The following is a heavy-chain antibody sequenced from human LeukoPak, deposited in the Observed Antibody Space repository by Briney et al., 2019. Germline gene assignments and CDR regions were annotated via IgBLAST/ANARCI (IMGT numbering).Heavy chain of an antibody. CDR2: ISGSGGGT. CDR1: GFTFSSYA. J-gene: IGHJ4*02. Sequence: PGGSLRLSCAASGFTFSSYAMSWVRQAPGKGLEWVSAISGSGGGTYYADSVKGRFTISRDNSKNTLYMQMNSLRAEDTAVYYCASGGSYYGGFDYWGQGTLVTVSS. D-gene: IGHD1-26*01. V-gene: IGHV3-23*01. CDR3: ASGGSYYGGFDY.